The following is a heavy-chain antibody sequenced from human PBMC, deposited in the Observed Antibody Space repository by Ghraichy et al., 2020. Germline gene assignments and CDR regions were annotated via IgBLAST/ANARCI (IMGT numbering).Heavy chain of an antibody. Sequence: GGSLRLSCSASGFTFSSYAMHWVRQAPGKGLEYFSAISSNGGSTYYADSVKGRFTISRDNSKNTLYLQMSSLRAEDTAVYYCVKGTLLRFLERTTLDYWGQGTLVTVSS. J-gene: IGHJ4*02. D-gene: IGHD3-3*01. CDR2: ISSNGGST. CDR1: GFTFSSYA. V-gene: IGHV3-64D*06. CDR3: VKGTLLRFLERTTLDY.